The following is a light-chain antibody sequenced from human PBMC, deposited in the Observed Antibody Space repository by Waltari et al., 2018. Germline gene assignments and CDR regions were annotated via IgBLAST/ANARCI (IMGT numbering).Light chain of an antibody. J-gene: IGKJ1*01. CDR1: QSVSSNY. V-gene: IGKV3-20*01. Sequence: EIVLTQSPGTLSLSPGEGATLSCRASQSVSSNYLAWYQQKPGQAPRLLIYGASFRATGIPDRFSGSGSGTDFSLLISRLEPEDFVVYYCQQYSSSPRTFGQGTKVEIK. CDR3: QQYSSSPRT. CDR2: GAS.